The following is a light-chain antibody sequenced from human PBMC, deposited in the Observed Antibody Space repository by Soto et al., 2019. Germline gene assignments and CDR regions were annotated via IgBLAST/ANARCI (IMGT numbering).Light chain of an antibody. CDR1: QSISSW. J-gene: IGKJ2*01. Sequence: DIQMTQSPSTLSASVGDRVTITCRASQSISSWLAWYQQRPGKAPKLLIYKASTLESGVPSRFSGSGSGTEFTLTISCLQPDDFAAYYCKQYNTYATFGQGTKLEIK. CDR2: KAS. V-gene: IGKV1-5*03. CDR3: KQYNTYAT.